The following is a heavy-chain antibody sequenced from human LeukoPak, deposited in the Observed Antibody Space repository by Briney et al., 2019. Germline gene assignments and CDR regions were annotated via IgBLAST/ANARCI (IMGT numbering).Heavy chain of an antibody. CDR2: INHSGST. Sequence: SETLSLTCAVYGGSFSGYYWSWIRQPPGKGLEWIGEINHSGSTNYNPSLKSRVTISVDTSKNQFSLKLSSVTAADTAVYYCARARNTMVRGVIYYYYYMDVWGKGTTVTISS. CDR1: GGSFSGYY. J-gene: IGHJ6*03. D-gene: IGHD3-10*01. CDR3: ARARNTMVRGVIYYYYYMDV. V-gene: IGHV4-34*01.